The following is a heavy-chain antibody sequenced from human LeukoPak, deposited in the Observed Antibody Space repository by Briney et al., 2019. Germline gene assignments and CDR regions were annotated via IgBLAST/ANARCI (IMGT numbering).Heavy chain of an antibody. J-gene: IGHJ4*02. CDR1: GFTLGDYA. V-gene: IGHV3-21*01. CDR2: ICISSSYI. D-gene: IGHD2-15*01. CDR3: ARAISSCSGGSCYGEGFDY. Sequence: PGGSLRLSSTDSGFTLGDYAMSWVRQAPRKGLEWVSSICISSSYIYYASSVKGRFTISRDNAKNSLYLQMNSLRAEDTAVYYWARAISSCSGGSCYGEGFDYWGQGTLVTVSS.